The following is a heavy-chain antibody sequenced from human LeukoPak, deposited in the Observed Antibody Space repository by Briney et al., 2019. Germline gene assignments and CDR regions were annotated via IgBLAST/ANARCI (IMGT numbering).Heavy chain of an antibody. V-gene: IGHV1-18*01. CDR3: ARGRDGYSSFDI. CDR1: GYTFTSYG. J-gene: IGHJ3*02. Sequence: ASVKVSCKASGYTFTSYGISWVRQAPGQGLEWMGWISAYNGNTNYAQKFQGRVTITTDESTSTAYMELSSLRSEDTAVYYCARGRDGYSSFDIWGQGTMVTVSS. CDR2: ISAYNGNT. D-gene: IGHD5-24*01.